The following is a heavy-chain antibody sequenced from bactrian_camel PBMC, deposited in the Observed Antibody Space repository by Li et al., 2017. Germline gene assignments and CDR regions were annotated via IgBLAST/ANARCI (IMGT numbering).Heavy chain of an antibody. CDR1: GFTFRSYA. CDR3: AQNNALGFTTH. CDR2: IHSGGSTT. D-gene: IGHD5*01. J-gene: IGHJ4*01. V-gene: IGHV3S40*01. Sequence: VQLVESGGGLVQPGKSLRLSCSVSGFTFRSYAMSWVRQAPGKGLEWISVIHSGGSTTFYADSVKGRFTISRDNPKNTVYLQMNALKVEDTAVYYCAQNNALGFTTHWGQGTQVTVS.